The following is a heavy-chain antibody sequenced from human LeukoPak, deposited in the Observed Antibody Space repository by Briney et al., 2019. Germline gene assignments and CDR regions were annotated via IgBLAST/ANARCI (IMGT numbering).Heavy chain of an antibody. V-gene: IGHV3-30*01. CDR1: GFTFSSYA. CDR2: ISYDGSNK. Sequence: GGSLRLSRAASGFTFSSYAMHWVRQAPGKGLEWVAVISYDGSNKYYADSVKGRFTISRDNSKNTLYLQMNSLRAEDTAVYYCPRAGVEMATITHFDYWGQGTLVTLSS. CDR3: PRAGVEMATITHFDY. J-gene: IGHJ4*02. D-gene: IGHD5-24*01.